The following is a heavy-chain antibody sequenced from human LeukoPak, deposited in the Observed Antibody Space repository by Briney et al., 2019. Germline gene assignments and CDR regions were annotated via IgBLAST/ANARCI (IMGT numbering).Heavy chain of an antibody. CDR2: IIPIFGTA. CDR1: GGTFSSYA. D-gene: IGHD2-2*01. CDR3: ARGLGYCSSTSCPFDY. V-gene: IGHV1-69*13. J-gene: IGHJ4*02. Sequence: ASVKVSCKASGGTFSSYAISWVRQAPGQGLEWMGGIIPIFGTANYAQKFQGRVTITADESTSTAYMELSSLRSEDTAVYYCARGLGYCSSTSCPFDYWSQGTLVTVSS.